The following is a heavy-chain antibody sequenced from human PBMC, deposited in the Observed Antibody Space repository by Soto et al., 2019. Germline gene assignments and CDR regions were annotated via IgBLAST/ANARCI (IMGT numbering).Heavy chain of an antibody. CDR3: ARGRYGDY. D-gene: IGHD1-1*01. CDR2: ISAHNGNT. Sequence: QVHLVQSGAEVKKPGASVKVSCKGSGYGFTTYGITWVRQAPGQGLEWMAWISAHNGNTNYAQKLQGRVTVTRDTSTSTAYMELRSLRVDDRAVYYCARGRYGDYWGQGALVTVSS. CDR1: GYGFTTYG. V-gene: IGHV1-18*01. J-gene: IGHJ4*02.